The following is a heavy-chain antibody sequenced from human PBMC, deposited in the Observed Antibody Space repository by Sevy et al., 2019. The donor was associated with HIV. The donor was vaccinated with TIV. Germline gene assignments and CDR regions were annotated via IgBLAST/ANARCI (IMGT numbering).Heavy chain of an antibody. CDR2: IYTSGGGGT. CDR3: ARELGY. Sequence: SETLSLTCTVSGGSTISCGYYWSWIRQPAGKGLEWIGRIYTSGGGGTNYNPSLKSRVTMSLDTSKNQISLNLSSVTAADTAVYYCARELGYWGQGTLVTVSS. CDR1: GGSTISCGYY. J-gene: IGHJ4*02. V-gene: IGHV4-61*02.